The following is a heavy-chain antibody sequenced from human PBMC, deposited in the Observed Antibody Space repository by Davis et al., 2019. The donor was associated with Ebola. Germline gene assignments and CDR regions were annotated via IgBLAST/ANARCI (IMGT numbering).Heavy chain of an antibody. D-gene: IGHD2-8*01. V-gene: IGHV3-30*02. J-gene: IGHJ6*02. Sequence: GESLKISCAASGFTFSSYGMHWVRQAPGKGLEWVAVIWYDGSNKYYADSVKGRFTISRDNSKNTLYLQMNSLRAEDTAVYYCAKAAQYCTNGVCLHLWDYYYYYGMDVWGQGTTVTVSS. CDR3: AKAAQYCTNGVCLHLWDYYYYYGMDV. CDR1: GFTFSSYG. CDR2: IWYDGSNK.